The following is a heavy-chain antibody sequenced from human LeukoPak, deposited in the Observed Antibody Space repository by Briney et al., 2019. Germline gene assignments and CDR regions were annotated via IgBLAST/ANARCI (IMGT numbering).Heavy chain of an antibody. CDR3: AKDISPVIAAGGFDY. V-gene: IGHV3-9*01. CDR1: GFTFDDFA. CDR2: ISWNGRNI. D-gene: IGHD6-13*01. Sequence: GRSLRLSCAASGFTFDDFAMHWVRQVPGKGLEWVSGISWNGRNIAYADSLMGRFTISRDNAKNSLFLQMNSLRAEDTALYYCAKDISPVIAAGGFDYWGQGTLVTVSS. J-gene: IGHJ4*02.